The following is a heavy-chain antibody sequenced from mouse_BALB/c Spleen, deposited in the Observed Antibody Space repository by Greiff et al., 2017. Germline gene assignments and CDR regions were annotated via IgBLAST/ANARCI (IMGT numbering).Heavy chain of an antibody. D-gene: IGHD2-10*02. Sequence: EVQRVESGPGLVKPSQSLSLTCSVTGYSITSGYYWNWIRQFPGNKLEWMGYISYDGSNNYNPSLKNRISITRDTSKNQFFLKLNSVTTEDTATYYCARGGYGNAMDYWGQGTSVTVSS. J-gene: IGHJ4*01. CDR3: ARGGYGNAMDY. V-gene: IGHV3-6*02. CDR2: ISYDGSN. CDR1: GYSITSGYY.